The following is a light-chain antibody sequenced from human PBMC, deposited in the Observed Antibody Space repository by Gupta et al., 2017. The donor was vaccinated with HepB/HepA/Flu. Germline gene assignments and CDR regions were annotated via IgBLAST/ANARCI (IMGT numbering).Light chain of an antibody. CDR1: QSISSY. V-gene: IGKV1-39*01. J-gene: IGKJ1*01. Sequence: DIQMTQSPSPLSASLGDRVTITCRASQSISSYLNWYQQKPGKAPKLLIYAASSLQSGVPSRFSGSGSGTDFTLTISSLQPEDFATYYCQKNNSTPWTFGHGTKVEIK. CDR3: QKNNSTPWT. CDR2: AAS.